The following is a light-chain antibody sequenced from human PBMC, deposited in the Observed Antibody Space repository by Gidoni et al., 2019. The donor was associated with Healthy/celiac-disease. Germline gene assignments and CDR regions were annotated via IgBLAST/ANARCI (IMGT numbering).Light chain of an antibody. V-gene: IGLV1-40*01. CDR3: QSYDSSLSVWV. CDR1: SSNIGAGYD. CDR2: VNS. J-gene: IGLJ3*02. Sequence: QSVLTQPPSVSGAPGQRVTISCTGSSSNIGAGYDVHWYQQLPGTAPKLLIYVNSNRPSGVPDRFSGSKSGTSASLPIPGLQAEDEADYYCQSYDSSLSVWVFGGGTKRTVL.